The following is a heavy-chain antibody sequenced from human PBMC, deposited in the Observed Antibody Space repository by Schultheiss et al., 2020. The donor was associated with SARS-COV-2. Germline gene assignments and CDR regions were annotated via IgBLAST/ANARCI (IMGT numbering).Heavy chain of an antibody. J-gene: IGHJ4*02. Sequence: SVKVSCKASGYTFTSYGISWVRQAPGQGLEWMGGIIPIFGTANYAQKFQGRVTITADESTSTAYMELSSLRSEDTAVYYCASRSRITMIVTGWGQGTLVTVSS. CDR2: IIPIFGTA. CDR3: ASRSRITMIVTG. V-gene: IGHV1-69*13. CDR1: GYTFTSYG. D-gene: IGHD3-22*01.